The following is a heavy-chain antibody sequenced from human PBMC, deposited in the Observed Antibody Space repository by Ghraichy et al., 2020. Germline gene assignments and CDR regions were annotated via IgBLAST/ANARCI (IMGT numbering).Heavy chain of an antibody. V-gene: IGHV1-2*06. CDR2: INPNSGGT. CDR1: GYTFTGYY. CDR3: ARDRLEVLRFLEWFSEPYNWFDP. D-gene: IGHD3-3*01. J-gene: IGHJ5*02. Sequence: ASVKVSCKASGYTFTGYYMHWVRQAPGQGLEWMGRINPNSGGTNYTQKFQGRVTMTRDTSISTAYMELSRLRSDDTAVYYCARDRLEVLRFLEWFSEPYNWFDPWGQGTLVTVSS.